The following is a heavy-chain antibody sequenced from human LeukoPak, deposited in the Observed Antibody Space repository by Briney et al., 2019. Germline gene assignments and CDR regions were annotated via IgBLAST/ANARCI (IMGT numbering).Heavy chain of an antibody. CDR3: AKHRGSFFEAFDI. CDR2: IYSDGTT. CDR1: GGSISSSNW. J-gene: IGHJ3*02. V-gene: IGHV4-39*01. D-gene: IGHD1-26*01. Sequence: SETLSLTCAVSGGSISSSNWWSWVRQPPGKGLEWIGSIYSDGTTYYNPSLKSRVSISADTSKNHFSLWLSSVTAADMAVYYCAKHRGSFFEAFDIWGQGTAVSVSS.